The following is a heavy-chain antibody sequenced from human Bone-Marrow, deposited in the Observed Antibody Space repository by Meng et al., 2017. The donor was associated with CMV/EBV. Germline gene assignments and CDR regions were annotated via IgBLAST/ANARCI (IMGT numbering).Heavy chain of an antibody. V-gene: IGHV6-1*01. J-gene: IGHJ4*02. D-gene: IGHD6-19*01. CDR1: GDSVSSNSAA. Sequence: SETLSLTCAISGDSVSSNSAAWNWIRQSPSRGLEWLGRTYYRSKWYNDYAVSVKSRITINPDTSKNQFSLQLNSVTPEDTAVYYCARDSSRRKTGYSSGWSAPYYFAYWGQGPLVTVYS. CDR3: ARDSSRRKTGYSSGWSAPYYFAY. CDR2: TYYRSKWYN.